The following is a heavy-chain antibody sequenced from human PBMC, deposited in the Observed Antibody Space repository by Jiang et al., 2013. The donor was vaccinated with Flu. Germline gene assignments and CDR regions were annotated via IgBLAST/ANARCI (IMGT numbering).Heavy chain of an antibody. CDR2: IIPIFGTA. CDR3: ARDPGGLDPNEGPVAFDI. D-gene: IGHD6-19*01. J-gene: IGHJ3*02. CDR1: GGTFSSYA. Sequence: QLVESGAEVKKPGSSVKVSCKASGGTFSSYAISWVRQAPGQGLEWMGGIIPIFGTANYAQKFQGRVTITADESTSTAYMELSSLRSEDTAVYYCARDPGGLDPNEGPVAFDIWGQGTMVTVSS. V-gene: IGHV1-69*01.